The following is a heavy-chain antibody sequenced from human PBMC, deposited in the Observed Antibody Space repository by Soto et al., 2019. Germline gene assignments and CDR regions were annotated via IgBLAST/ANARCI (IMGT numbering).Heavy chain of an antibody. CDR1: GFTFSSYA. CDR3: ARGTQFEDYYDSSGYDY. Sequence: GGSLRLSCAASGFTFSSYAMHWVRQAPGKGLEWVAVISYDGSNKYYADSVKGRFTISRDNSKNTLYLQMNSLRAEDTAVYYCARGTQFEDYYDSSGYDYWGQGTLVTVSS. J-gene: IGHJ4*02. V-gene: IGHV3-30-3*01. D-gene: IGHD3-22*01. CDR2: ISYDGSNK.